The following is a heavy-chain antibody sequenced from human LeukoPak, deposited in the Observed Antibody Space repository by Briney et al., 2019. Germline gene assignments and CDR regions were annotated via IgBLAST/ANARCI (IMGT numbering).Heavy chain of an antibody. CDR2: ISSSSSYI. D-gene: IGHD4-17*01. CDR1: GFTFSSYS. CDR3: ARGGTVSSVAFDI. Sequence: GGSLRLSCAASGFTFSSYSMNWVRQAPGKGLEWASSISSSSSYIYYADSVKGRFTISRDNAKNSLYLQMNSLRAEDTAVYYCARGGTVSSVAFDIWGQGTMVTVSS. J-gene: IGHJ3*02. V-gene: IGHV3-21*01.